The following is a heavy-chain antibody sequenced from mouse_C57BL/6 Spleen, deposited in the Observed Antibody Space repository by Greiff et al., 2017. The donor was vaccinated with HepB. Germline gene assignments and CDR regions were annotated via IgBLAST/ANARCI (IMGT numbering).Heavy chain of an antibody. CDR3: ARDSSAYGGFDY. D-gene: IGHD3-2*02. Sequence: EVNVVESEGGLVQPGSSMKLSCTASGFTFSDYYMAWVRQVPEKGLEWVANINYDGSSTYYLDSLKSRFIISRDNAKNILYLQMSSLKSEDTATYYCARDSSAYGGFDYWGQGTTLTVSS. V-gene: IGHV5-16*01. J-gene: IGHJ2*01. CDR2: INYDGSST. CDR1: GFTFSDYY.